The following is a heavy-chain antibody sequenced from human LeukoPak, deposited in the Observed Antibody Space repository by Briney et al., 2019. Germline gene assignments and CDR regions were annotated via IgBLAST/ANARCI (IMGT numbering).Heavy chain of an antibody. Sequence: GGSLRLSCAASGFTFCSYAMHWVRQAPGKGLEWVAVISYDGSNKYYADSVKGRFTISRDNSKNTLYLQMNSLRAEDTAVYYCATPPYVRSFDYWGQGTLVTVSS. CDR2: ISYDGSNK. V-gene: IGHV3-30*04. CDR3: ATPPYVRSFDY. D-gene: IGHD3-10*02. CDR1: GFTFCSYA. J-gene: IGHJ4*02.